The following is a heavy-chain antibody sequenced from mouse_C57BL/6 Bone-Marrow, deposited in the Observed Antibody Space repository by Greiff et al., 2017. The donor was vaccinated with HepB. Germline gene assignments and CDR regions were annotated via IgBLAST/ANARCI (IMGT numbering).Heavy chain of an antibody. CDR2: INPNNGGT. Sequence: EVKLQQSGPELVKPGASVKISCKASGYTFTDYYMNWVKQSHGKSLEWIGDINPNNGGTSYNQKFKGKATLTVDKSSSTAYMELRSLTSEDSAVYYCARSRYYYGSSYWYFDVWGTGTTVTVSS. CDR1: GYTFTDYY. J-gene: IGHJ1*03. CDR3: ARSRYYYGSSYWYFDV. V-gene: IGHV1-26*01. D-gene: IGHD1-1*01.